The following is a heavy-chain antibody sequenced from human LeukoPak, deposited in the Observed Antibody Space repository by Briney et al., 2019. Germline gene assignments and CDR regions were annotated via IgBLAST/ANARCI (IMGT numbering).Heavy chain of an antibody. J-gene: IGHJ3*02. CDR2: INYSGTT. D-gene: IGHD2-8*02. Sequence: PSETLSLTCTVSGGSISGSSYYWGWIRQPPGKGLEWIGSINYSGTTNYNPSPKSRVTISVDTSKDQFSLKLSSVTAADTAVYYCGRRGVNRGYRPGGFDIWGQGTKVTVSS. V-gene: IGHV4-39*01. CDR3: GRRGVNRGYRPGGFDI. CDR1: GGSISGSSYY.